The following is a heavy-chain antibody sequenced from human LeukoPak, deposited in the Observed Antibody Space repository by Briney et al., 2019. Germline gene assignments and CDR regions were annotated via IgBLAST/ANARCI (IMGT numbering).Heavy chain of an antibody. CDR1: GGSIGSYY. V-gene: IGHV4-59*01. Sequence: SETLSLTXTVSGGSIGSYYWSWIRQAPGKGLEWLGYIYYSGSTNYNPSLKSRVTISVDTSKNQFSLKLSSVTAADTAVYYCARAPRITMVRGNSNWFDPWGQGTLVTVSS. CDR3: ARAPRITMVRGNSNWFDP. D-gene: IGHD3-10*01. J-gene: IGHJ5*02. CDR2: IYYSGST.